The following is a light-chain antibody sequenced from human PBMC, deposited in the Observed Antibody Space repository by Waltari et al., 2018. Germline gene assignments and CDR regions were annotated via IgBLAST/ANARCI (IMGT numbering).Light chain of an antibody. CDR2: DVS. CDR1: SSAVGTYKY. J-gene: IGLJ1*01. V-gene: IGLV2-14*03. CDR3: SSYTSSTTLLV. Sequence: QSALTQPASVSGSPGPSITISCIGTSSAVGTYKYVSWYQRHPGKAPKLLIYDVSHRPSGVSNRFSGSKSGNTASLTISGLQAEDGADYYCSSYTSSTTLLVFGTGTKVTVL.